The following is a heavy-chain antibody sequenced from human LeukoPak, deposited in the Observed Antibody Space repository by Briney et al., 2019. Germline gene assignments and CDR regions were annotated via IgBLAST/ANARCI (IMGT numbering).Heavy chain of an antibody. Sequence: GGSLRLSCAASGFIFSSHGMNWVRQAPGKGREWVSGISPSGDITYYADSVKGRFTISRDNSKNTVYLQMDSLRFEDAAVYYCARVSQRLVRGGWFDPWGQGTLVTVSS. J-gene: IGHJ5*02. CDR3: ARVSQRLVRGGWFDP. V-gene: IGHV3-23*01. CDR2: ISPSGDIT. CDR1: GFIFSSHG. D-gene: IGHD6-19*01.